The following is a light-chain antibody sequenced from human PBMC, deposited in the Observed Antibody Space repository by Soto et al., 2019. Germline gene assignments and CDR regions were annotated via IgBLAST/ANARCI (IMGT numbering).Light chain of an antibody. Sequence: SYELTQPPSVSVAPGKTARITCGGNNIGSKSVHWYQQKPGQAPVLVIYYDSDRPSGIPERFSGSNSGNTATLTISRVEAGDEADYYCQVWDSSSDPWVVGGGTMLTVL. V-gene: IGLV3-21*04. CDR3: QVWDSSSDPWV. CDR1: NIGSKS. CDR2: YDS. J-gene: IGLJ3*02.